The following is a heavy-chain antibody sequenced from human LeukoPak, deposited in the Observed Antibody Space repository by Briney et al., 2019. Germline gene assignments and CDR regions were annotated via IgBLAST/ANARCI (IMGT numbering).Heavy chain of an antibody. D-gene: IGHD3-10*01. J-gene: IGHJ4*02. CDR2: INHSGST. V-gene: IGHV4-34*01. CDR3: ARGGNGSGSYVLY. CDR1: GGSFSGYY. Sequence: SETLSLTCAVYGGSFSGYYWSWIRQPPGKGLEWIGEINHSGSTNYNPSLKSRVTISVDTFKNQFSLKLSSVTAADTAVYYCARGGNGSGSYVLYWGQGTLVTVSS.